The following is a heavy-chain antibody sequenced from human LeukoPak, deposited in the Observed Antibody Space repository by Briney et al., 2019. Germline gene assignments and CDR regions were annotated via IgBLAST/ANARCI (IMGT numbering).Heavy chain of an antibody. Sequence: SETLSLTCAVYGGSFSGYYWSWIRQPPGEGLEWIGEINHSGSTNYNPSLKSRVTISVDTSKNQFSLKLSSVTAADTAVYYCARFTVYGDYVPWGQGTLVTVSS. CDR2: INHSGST. J-gene: IGHJ5*02. V-gene: IGHV4-34*01. CDR3: ARFTVYGDYVP. D-gene: IGHD4-17*01. CDR1: GGSFSGYY.